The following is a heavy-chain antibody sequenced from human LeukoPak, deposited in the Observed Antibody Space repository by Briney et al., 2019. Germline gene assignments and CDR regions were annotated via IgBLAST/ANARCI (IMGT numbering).Heavy chain of an antibody. CDR3: AKVKDTSGSRFDY. D-gene: IGHD3-22*01. CDR2: ITGTGGNT. V-gene: IGHV3-23*01. Sequence: GGSLRLSCAASGFTFRSYDMSWVRQAPGKGLEWVSDITGTGGNTYYADSVKGRFTISRVNSKNTLYLQMNSLRDEDTAVYYCAKVKDTSGSRFDYWGQGTLVTVSS. J-gene: IGHJ4*02. CDR1: GFTFRSYD.